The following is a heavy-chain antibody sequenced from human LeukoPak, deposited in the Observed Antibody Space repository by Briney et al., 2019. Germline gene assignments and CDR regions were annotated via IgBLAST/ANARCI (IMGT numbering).Heavy chain of an antibody. CDR2: IYPGDSDT. V-gene: IGHV5-51*01. Sequence: GESLKISCKGSGYSFTRSGIGWVRQLPGKGLEWMGIIYPGDSDTRYSPSFQGQVTISADKSISTAYLQWSSLKASDTAMYYCATMTTVTSPFDYWGQGTLVTVSS. CDR1: GYSFTRSG. D-gene: IGHD4-17*01. CDR3: ATMTTVTSPFDY. J-gene: IGHJ4*02.